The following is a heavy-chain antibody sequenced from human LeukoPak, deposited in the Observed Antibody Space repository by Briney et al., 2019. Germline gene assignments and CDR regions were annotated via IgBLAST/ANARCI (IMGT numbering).Heavy chain of an antibody. D-gene: IGHD2-2*01. J-gene: IGHJ6*03. CDR3: ARESSPAAMSFSLDYYYMDV. Sequence: PGGSLRLSCAASGFTFSSYSMNWVRQAPGKGLEWVSYISSSSSTIYYADSVKGRFTISRDNAKNSLYLQMNSLRAEDTAVYYCARESSPAAMSFSLDYYYMDVWGKGTTVTVSS. V-gene: IGHV3-48*01. CDR1: GFTFSSYS. CDR2: ISSSSSTI.